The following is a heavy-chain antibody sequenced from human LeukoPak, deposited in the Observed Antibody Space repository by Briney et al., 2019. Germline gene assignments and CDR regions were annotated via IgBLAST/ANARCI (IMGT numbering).Heavy chain of an antibody. CDR1: GGSISSGDYY. Sequence: PSETLSLTCTVSGGSISSGDYYWSWIRQPPGKGLEWIGYIYYSGSTSYNPPLKSRVSVDTSKNQFSLKLSSVTAADTAVYYCARAYCSSTSCYYYYYMDVWGKGTTVTVSS. CDR3: ARAYCSSTSCYYYYYMDV. D-gene: IGHD2-2*01. J-gene: IGHJ6*03. V-gene: IGHV4-30-4*01. CDR2: IYYSGST.